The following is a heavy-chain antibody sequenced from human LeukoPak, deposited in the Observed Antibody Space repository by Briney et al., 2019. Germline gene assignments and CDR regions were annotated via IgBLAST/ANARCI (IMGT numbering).Heavy chain of an antibody. J-gene: IGHJ4*02. CDR3: ARGSSVTANNFDY. Sequence: GGSLRLSCAAFGFTFSSYWMSWVRQAPGKGLEWVANIKQDESEKYYVDSVKGRFTISRDNTKNSLYLQMNSLRAEDTAVYYCARGSSVTANNFDYWGQGTLATVSS. V-gene: IGHV3-7*01. CDR2: IKQDESEK. CDR1: GFTFSSYW. D-gene: IGHD4-11*01.